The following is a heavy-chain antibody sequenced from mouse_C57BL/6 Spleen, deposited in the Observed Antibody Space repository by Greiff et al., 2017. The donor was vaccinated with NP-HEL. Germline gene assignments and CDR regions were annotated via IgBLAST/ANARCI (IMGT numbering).Heavy chain of an antibody. Sequence: EVQLQQSGPELVKPGASVKISCKASGYTFTDYYMNWVKQSHGKSLEWIGDINPNNGGTSYNQKFKGKATLTVDKSSSTAYMELRSLTSEDSAVYYCARSLSVWAYWGQGTLVTVSA. V-gene: IGHV1-26*01. CDR1: GYTFTDYY. CDR3: ARSLSVWAY. D-gene: IGHD2-10*02. CDR2: INPNNGGT. J-gene: IGHJ3*01.